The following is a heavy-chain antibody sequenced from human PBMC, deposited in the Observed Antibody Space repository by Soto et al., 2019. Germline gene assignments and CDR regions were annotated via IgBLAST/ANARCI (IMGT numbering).Heavy chain of an antibody. CDR2: IYYSGST. V-gene: IGHV4-31*03. CDR3: ARVGVAAGGFAP. J-gene: IGHJ5*02. CDR1: GGSISSGGYY. D-gene: IGHD6-13*01. Sequence: PSETLSLTCTVSGGSISSGGYYWSWIRQHPGKGLEWIGYIYYSGSTYYNPSLKSRVTISLDTSKNHFSLKLSSVTAADTAVYYCARVGVAAGGFAPWGQGTLVTVSS.